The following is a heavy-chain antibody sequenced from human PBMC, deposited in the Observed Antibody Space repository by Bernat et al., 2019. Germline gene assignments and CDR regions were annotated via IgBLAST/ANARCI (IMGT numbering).Heavy chain of an antibody. CDR2: ISYDGSNK. Sequence: QVQLVESGGGVVKPGRSLRLSCAASGFTFSSYGMHWVRQAPGKGLEWVAVISYDGSNKYYADSVKGRFTISRDNSKNTLYLQMNSLRAEDTAVYYCAESVQGVIITSRLGDWGQGTLVTVSS. J-gene: IGHJ4*02. D-gene: IGHD3-10*02. CDR3: AESVQGVIITSRLGD. CDR1: GFTFSSYG. V-gene: IGHV3-30*18.